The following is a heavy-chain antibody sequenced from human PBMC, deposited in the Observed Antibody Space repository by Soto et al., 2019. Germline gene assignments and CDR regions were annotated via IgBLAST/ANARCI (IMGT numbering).Heavy chain of an antibody. CDR2: IIPIFGTA. V-gene: IGHV1-69*12. Sequence: QVQLVQSGAEVKKPGSSVKVSCKASGGTFSSYAISWVRQAPGQGLEWMGGIIPIFGTANYAQKFQGRVTITADEYTNTAYMELSGLRSEDTAVYYCARGKAVACSYHDGRDVWGQGTTVTVSS. CDR1: GGTFSSYA. CDR3: ARGKAVACSYHDGRDV. D-gene: IGHD6-19*01. J-gene: IGHJ6*02.